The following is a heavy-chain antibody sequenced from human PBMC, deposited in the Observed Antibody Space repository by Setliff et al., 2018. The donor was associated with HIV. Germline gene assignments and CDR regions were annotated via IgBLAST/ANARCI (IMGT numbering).Heavy chain of an antibody. D-gene: IGHD6-13*01. V-gene: IGHV4-31*01. J-gene: IGHJ3*02. Sequence: SETLSLTCTVSGGSISGGVNYWSWISQHPGKGLEWIGYIHYSGRTYYNPSLKSQVTISGYTSKNRLSLNLSSVTAADAAVCYCVRAMSSSWYIDGFDILGQGTVVTVS. CDR3: VRAMSSSWYIDGFDI. CDR1: GGSISGGVNY. CDR2: IHYSGRT.